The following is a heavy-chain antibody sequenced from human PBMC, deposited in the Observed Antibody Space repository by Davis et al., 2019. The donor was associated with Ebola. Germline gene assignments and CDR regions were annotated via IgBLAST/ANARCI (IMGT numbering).Heavy chain of an antibody. V-gene: IGHV3-30*18. CDR2: ITYDGKNQ. CDR1: RFTFNDAW. D-gene: IGHD5-18*01. Sequence: GESLKISCTASRFTFNDAWMSWVRQAPGKGLEWVAFITYDGKNQYFKESVEGRFNISRSNPKKTVSLQMNRLRPEDTAVYYCANARYSYGAAYFDNWGQGTLVTVSS. CDR3: ANARYSYGAAYFDN. J-gene: IGHJ4*02.